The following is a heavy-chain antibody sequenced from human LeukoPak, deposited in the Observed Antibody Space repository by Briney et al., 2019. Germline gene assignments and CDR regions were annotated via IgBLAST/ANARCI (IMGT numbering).Heavy chain of an antibody. CDR2: IYYSGST. Sequence: SETLSLTCTVSGGSISSSSYYWGWIRQPPRKGLEWIGSIYYSGSTYYNPSLKSRVTISVDTSKNQFSLKLSSVTAADTAVYYCARLNYYDSSGYSSFDYWGQGTLVTVSS. D-gene: IGHD3-22*01. CDR1: GGSISSSSYY. J-gene: IGHJ4*02. CDR3: ARLNYYDSSGYSSFDY. V-gene: IGHV4-39*07.